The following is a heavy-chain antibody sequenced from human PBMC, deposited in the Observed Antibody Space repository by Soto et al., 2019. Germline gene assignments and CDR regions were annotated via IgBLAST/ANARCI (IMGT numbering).Heavy chain of an antibody. D-gene: IGHD1-1*01. V-gene: IGHV4-4*02. CDR1: GDSISSSHW. CDR2: IFHSGAT. J-gene: IGHJ4*02. Sequence: QVQLQESGPGLVEPSGTLSLTCAVSGDSISSSHWWSGVRQSPGKGLEWIGEIFHSGATKYNPSLESRVTMSVDKSNNQLSLKLRSVTAADTAVYYCARQLERGDLPEGFEYWGQGTLATVSS. CDR3: ARQLERGDLPEGFEY.